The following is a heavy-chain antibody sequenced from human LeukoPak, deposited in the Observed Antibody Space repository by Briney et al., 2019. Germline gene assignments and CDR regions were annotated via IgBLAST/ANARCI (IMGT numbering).Heavy chain of an antibody. CDR1: GGSIRSSDYY. J-gene: IGHJ4*01. D-gene: IGHD5-18*01. V-gene: IGHV4-39*01. Sequence: SETLSLTCTVSGGSIRSSDYYWGWIRQPPGKGLEWIGNVFYSGSAHYSPSLKSRVTISADPSKNQFSLKLDSVNVADTAVYYCARHLGGYNFGLPRYYFDCWGQGILVTGSS. CDR3: ARHLGGYNFGLPRYYFDC. CDR2: VFYSGSA.